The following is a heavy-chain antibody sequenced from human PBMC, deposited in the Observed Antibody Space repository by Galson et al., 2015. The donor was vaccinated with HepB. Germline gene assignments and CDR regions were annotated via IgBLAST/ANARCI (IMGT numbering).Heavy chain of an antibody. V-gene: IGHV1-46*01. CDR2: IIPPGDRT. D-gene: IGHD6-6*01. Sequence: SVKVSCKASGYTSTNYFMHWVRQAPGQGPEWMGQIIPPGDRTKSAQKFQDRITMTRDTSTSTVYMELRSLTSEDTAVYYCAREGTSLKNFDHWGQGTLLTVSS. CDR3: AREGTSLKNFDH. J-gene: IGHJ4*02. CDR1: GYTSTNYF.